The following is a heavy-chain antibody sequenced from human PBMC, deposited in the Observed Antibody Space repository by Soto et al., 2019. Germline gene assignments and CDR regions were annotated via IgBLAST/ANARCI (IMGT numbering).Heavy chain of an antibody. Sequence: QVQLVQSGAAVKKPGSSVKVSCKASGGTFSSYAISWVRQAPGQGLEWMGGIIPIFGTANYAQKFQGRVTITADESTSTAYMELSSLRSEDTAVYYCARGGPGRGYYGSGRSGWFDPWGQGTLVTVSS. CDR2: IIPIFGTA. CDR1: GGTFSSYA. V-gene: IGHV1-69*12. CDR3: ARGGPGRGYYGSGRSGWFDP. J-gene: IGHJ5*02. D-gene: IGHD3-10*01.